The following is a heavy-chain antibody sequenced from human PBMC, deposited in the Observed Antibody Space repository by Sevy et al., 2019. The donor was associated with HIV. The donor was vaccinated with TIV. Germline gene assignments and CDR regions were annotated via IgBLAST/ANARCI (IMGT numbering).Heavy chain of an antibody. CDR3: ARDFGPGIAAAPDL. Sequence: GSLRLSCAASGFTFSSYNMNWVRQAPGKGLEWLSSISSSSTYIYYADSVQGRFTISRDNAKNSLFLQMNSLRAEDTAVYHCARDFGPGIAAAPDLWGRGTLVTVSS. CDR1: GFTFSSYN. V-gene: IGHV3-21*01. CDR2: ISSSSTYI. D-gene: IGHD6-13*01. J-gene: IGHJ2*01.